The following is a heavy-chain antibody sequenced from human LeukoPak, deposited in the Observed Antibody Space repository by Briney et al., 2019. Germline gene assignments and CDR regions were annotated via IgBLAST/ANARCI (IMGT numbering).Heavy chain of an antibody. D-gene: IGHD3-10*01. CDR2: INPKTGGT. J-gene: IGHJ4*02. Sequence: GASVKVSCKASRYTFADSYMHWVRQAPGQGLEWMGWINPKTGGTNYAQRFQGRVTMTRDTSIRTAYMELNSLRSDDTAVYYCARDGRLTISVRGIITEGSPPKNWGQGTLVTVSS. V-gene: IGHV1-2*02. CDR3: ARDGRLTISVRGIITEGSPPKN. CDR1: RYTFADSY.